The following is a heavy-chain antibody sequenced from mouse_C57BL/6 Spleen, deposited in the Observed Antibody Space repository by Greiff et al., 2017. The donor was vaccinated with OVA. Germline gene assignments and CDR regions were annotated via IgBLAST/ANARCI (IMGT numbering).Heavy chain of an antibody. CDR3: ARVKLRDYAMDY. Sequence: LVESGAELVKPGASVKMSCKASGYTFTSYWITWVKQRPGQGLEWIGDIHPGSGSTNYNEKFKSKATLTVDTSSSTAYMQLSSLTSEDSAVYYCARVKLRDYAMDYWGQGTSVTVSS. J-gene: IGHJ4*01. D-gene: IGHD1-1*01. CDR2: IHPGSGST. V-gene: IGHV1-55*01. CDR1: GYTFTSYW.